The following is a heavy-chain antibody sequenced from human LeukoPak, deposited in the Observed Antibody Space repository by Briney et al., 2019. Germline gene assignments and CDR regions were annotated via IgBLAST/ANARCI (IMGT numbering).Heavy chain of an antibody. J-gene: IGHJ5*02. Sequence: ISGSGGSTYYADSVKGRFTISRDNSKNTLYLQMNSLRAEDTAVYYCAQNRGGGDCKFDPWGQGTLVTVSS. V-gene: IGHV3-23*01. D-gene: IGHD2-21*02. CDR2: ISGSGGST. CDR3: AQNRGGGDCKFDP.